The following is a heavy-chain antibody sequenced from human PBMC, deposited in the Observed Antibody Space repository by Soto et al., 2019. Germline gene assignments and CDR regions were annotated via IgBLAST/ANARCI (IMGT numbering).Heavy chain of an antibody. D-gene: IGHD3-10*01. J-gene: IGHJ4*02. CDR3: ATNYGSGSTHFDC. V-gene: IGHV1-69*02. Sequence: QVQLVQSGAEVKKPGSSVKVSCTASEGTFNSYTISWVRQAPGQGLEWMGRVIPILGMADFAQKFQGRVMITEDKSTSTAYMVLSSLRSDDTAVYYCATNYGSGSTHFDCWGQGTLVTVSS. CDR2: VIPILGMA. CDR1: EGTFNSYT.